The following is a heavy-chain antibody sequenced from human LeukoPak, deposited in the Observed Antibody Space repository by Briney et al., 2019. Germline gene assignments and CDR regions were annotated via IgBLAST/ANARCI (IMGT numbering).Heavy chain of an antibody. J-gene: IGHJ4*02. CDR1: GYSISSGYY. CDR2: IYHSGST. Sequence: SETLSLTCAVSGYSISSGYYWGWIRQPPGKGLEWTGSIYHSGSTYYNPSLKSRVTISVDTSKNQFSLKLSSVTAADTAVYYCARGPYGDCAGDWGQGTLVTVSS. V-gene: IGHV4-38-2*01. CDR3: ARGPYGDCAGD. D-gene: IGHD4-17*01.